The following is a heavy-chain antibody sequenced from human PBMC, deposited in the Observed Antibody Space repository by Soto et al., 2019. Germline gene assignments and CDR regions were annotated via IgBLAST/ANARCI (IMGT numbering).Heavy chain of an antibody. CDR2: IWYDGSNK. Sequence: QVQLVESGGGVVQPGRSLRLSCAASGFTFSSYGMHWVRQAPGKGLEWVAVIWYDGSNKYYADSVKGRFTISRDNSKNTLYLQINSLRAEDTAVYYCASANYYDSSGYYYVVGGGDAFDIWGQGTMVTVSS. CDR3: ASANYYDSSGYYYVVGGGDAFDI. J-gene: IGHJ3*02. V-gene: IGHV3-33*01. D-gene: IGHD3-22*01. CDR1: GFTFSSYG.